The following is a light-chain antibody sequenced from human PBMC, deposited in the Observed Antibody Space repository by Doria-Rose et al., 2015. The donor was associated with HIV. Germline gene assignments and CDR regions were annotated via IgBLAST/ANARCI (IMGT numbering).Light chain of an antibody. J-gene: IGKJ1*01. CDR2: DGS. V-gene: IGKV3-20*01. Sequence: FTLSPGTLSLSPGERATLSCRASQSFSSTYLAWYQQKPGQAPSLLIYDGSTRATGIPDRFSASGYGTDFTLTINRLEPEDFALYYCHQYGTSWTFGQGTKVEI. CDR1: QSFSSTY. CDR3: HQYGTSWT.